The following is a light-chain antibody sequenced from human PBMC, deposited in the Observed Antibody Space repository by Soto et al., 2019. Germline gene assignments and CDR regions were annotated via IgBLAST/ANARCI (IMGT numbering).Light chain of an antibody. Sequence: DIQMTQSPSSLSASVGDRVTITCWASQSISSYLNWYQQKPGKAPKLLIYAASSLQSGVPSRFSGSGSGTHFTLTINSLQAEDSATYFCLQDYTYPWTFGQGTKVDIK. V-gene: IGKV1-39*01. J-gene: IGKJ1*01. CDR2: AAS. CDR1: QSISSY. CDR3: LQDYTYPWT.